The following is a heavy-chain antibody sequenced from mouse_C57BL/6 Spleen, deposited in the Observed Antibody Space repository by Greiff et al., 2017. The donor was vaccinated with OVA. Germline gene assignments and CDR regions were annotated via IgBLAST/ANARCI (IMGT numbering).Heavy chain of an antibody. CDR1: GFTFSDYY. CDR2: INYDGSST. J-gene: IGHJ2*01. V-gene: IGHV5-16*01. D-gene: IGHD3-1*01. Sequence: EVNVVESEGGLVQPGSSMKLSCTASGFTFSDYYMAWVRQVPEKGLEWVANINYDGSSTYYLDSLKSRFIISRDNAKNILYLQMSSLKSEDTATYYCARHSYYFDYWGQGTTLTVSS. CDR3: ARHSYYFDY.